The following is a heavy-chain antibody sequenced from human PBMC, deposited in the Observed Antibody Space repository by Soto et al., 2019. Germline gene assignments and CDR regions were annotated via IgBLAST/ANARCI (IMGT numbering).Heavy chain of an antibody. CDR2: ISSSSSYI. D-gene: IGHD4-17*01. CDR3: ARGGTTLTTYLFYGMDV. CDR1: GFTFSSYS. J-gene: IGHJ6*02. Sequence: GGSLRLSCAASGFTFSSYSMNWVRQAPGKGLEWVSSISSSSSYIYYADSVKGRFTISRDNAKNSLYLQMNSLRAEDTAVYYCARGGTTLTTYLFYGMDVWGQGTTVTVSS. V-gene: IGHV3-21*01.